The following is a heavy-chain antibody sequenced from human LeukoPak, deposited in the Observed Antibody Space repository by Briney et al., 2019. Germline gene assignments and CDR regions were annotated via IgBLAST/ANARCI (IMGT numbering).Heavy chain of an antibody. D-gene: IGHD1-7*01. V-gene: IGHV1-18*01. Sequence: ASVKVSCKASGYTFTSYGISWVRQAPGQGLEWMGWISAYNGNTNYAQKLQGRVTMTTDTSTSTAYMELRSLRSDDTAVYYCAKGPEKTGTSYYFDYWGQGTLVTVSS. CDR3: AKGPEKTGTSYYFDY. J-gene: IGHJ4*02. CDR1: GYTFTSYG. CDR2: ISAYNGNT.